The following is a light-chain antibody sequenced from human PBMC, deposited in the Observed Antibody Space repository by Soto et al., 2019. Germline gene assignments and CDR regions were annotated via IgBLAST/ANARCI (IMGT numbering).Light chain of an antibody. CDR1: SSDVGGSNY. Sequence: QSALTQPASVSGSPGQSSTISCTGTSSDVGGSNYVSWYQQHPGKAPKLMIYDVRNRTPGVSNRFSGSKSGNTASLTISGLQAEDVADYYCSSYTSSSTLMVFGGGTKVTVL. CDR3: SSYTSSSTLMV. CDR2: DVR. V-gene: IGLV2-14*01. J-gene: IGLJ2*01.